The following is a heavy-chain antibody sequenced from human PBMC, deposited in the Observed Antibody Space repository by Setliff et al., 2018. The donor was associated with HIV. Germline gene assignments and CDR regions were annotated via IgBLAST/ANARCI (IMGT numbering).Heavy chain of an antibody. V-gene: IGHV3-7*03. Sequence: GGSLRLSCSASRFNFRNAWMSWVRQAPGKGLEWVATINEDGSKKYYGASVKGRFTVSRDNARKSLYLQMNSLRDEDTAVYFCARGLERTNALFGVVSIWLDPWGQGTLVTVSS. D-gene: IGHD3-3*01. CDR1: RFNFRNAW. CDR2: INEDGSKK. J-gene: IGHJ5*02. CDR3: ARGLERTNALFGVVSIWLDP.